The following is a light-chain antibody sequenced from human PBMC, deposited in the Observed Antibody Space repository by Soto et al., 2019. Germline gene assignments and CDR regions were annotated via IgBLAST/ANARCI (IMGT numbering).Light chain of an antibody. CDR2: DND. V-gene: IGLV1-51*01. J-gene: IGLJ3*02. Sequence: QSLLTQPPSVSAAPGQKATISCSGTSSNIGNNYVSWYQQLPGTAPKLLIYDNDKRPSGIPDRFSGSKSGASATLGINGLQTGDEADYYCGTWDSGLSAMVFGGGTQLTVL. CDR3: GTWDSGLSAMV. CDR1: SSNIGNNY.